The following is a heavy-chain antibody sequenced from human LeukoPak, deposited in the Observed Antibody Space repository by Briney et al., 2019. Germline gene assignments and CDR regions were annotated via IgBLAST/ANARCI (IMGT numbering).Heavy chain of an antibody. CDR1: GISITNAW. D-gene: IGHD6-19*01. CDR2: IRSNADGGTT. J-gene: IGHJ4*02. Sequence: GGSLRLSCATSGISITNAWMSWVRQAPGKGLAWVGRIRSNADGGTTDYAAPVKGRFTISRDESKSTLYLHMNSLRADDTAVYYCANGYSSGGGFDYWGQGTLVTVSS. V-gene: IGHV3-15*01. CDR3: ANGYSSGGGFDY.